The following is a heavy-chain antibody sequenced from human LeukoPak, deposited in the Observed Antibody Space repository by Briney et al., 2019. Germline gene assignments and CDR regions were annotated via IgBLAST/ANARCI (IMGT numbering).Heavy chain of an antibody. CDR1: GFTFSDYY. J-gene: IGHJ6*03. V-gene: IGHV3-11*01. CDR3: ARTGYSSGWSGGIYYYFYMDV. Sequence: TGGSLRLSCAASGFTFSDYYISWSRQAPGQGLARISYISSSCSTTYYTDSVKGRFTVSRDNAKNSLYLQMNSLRAEDTAVYYCARTGYSSGWSGGIYYYFYMDVWGQGTTVTVSS. CDR2: ISSSCSTT. D-gene: IGHD6-19*01.